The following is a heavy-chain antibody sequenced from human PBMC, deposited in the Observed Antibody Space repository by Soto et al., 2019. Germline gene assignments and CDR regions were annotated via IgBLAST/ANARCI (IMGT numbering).Heavy chain of an antibody. CDR2: ISGSGGST. J-gene: IGHJ4*02. CDR3: AKATSSSWYRDLPHIFDY. Sequence: GGSLRLSCAASGFTFSSYAMSWVRQAPGKGLEWVSAISGSGGSTYYADSVKGRFTISRDNSKNTLYLQMNSLRAEDTAVYYCAKATSSSWYRDLPHIFDYWGQGTLVTVSS. V-gene: IGHV3-23*01. CDR1: GFTFSSYA. D-gene: IGHD6-13*01.